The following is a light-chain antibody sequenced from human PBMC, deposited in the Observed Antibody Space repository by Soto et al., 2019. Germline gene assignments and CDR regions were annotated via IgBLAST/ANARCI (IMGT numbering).Light chain of an antibody. CDR1: HRIITY. V-gene: IGKV1-39*01. Sequence: DIQMTQSTYSLPVSVGDTVTITCRASHRIITYLNWYQQKPSKAPNLLIYGVSSLPSGVASGFSGSASGTEFTLTSSSLQPDDFATYYCQHYNSYGTFGQGTKVDIK. J-gene: IGKJ1*01. CDR3: QHYNSYGT. CDR2: GVS.